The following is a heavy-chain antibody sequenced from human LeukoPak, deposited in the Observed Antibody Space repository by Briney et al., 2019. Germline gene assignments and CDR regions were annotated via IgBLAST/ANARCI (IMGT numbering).Heavy chain of an antibody. CDR3: ARENSGSYREFDY. V-gene: IGHV4-4*07. CDR2: IYTSGST. J-gene: IGHJ4*02. CDR1: GGSISSYY. D-gene: IGHD1-26*01. Sequence: SETLSLTCTVSGGSISSYYWSWTRQPAGKGLEWIGRIYTSGSTNYNASLKSRVSTSVDTSKNQFSLKLSSVTAADTAVFYCARENSGSYREFDYWGQGTLVTVSS.